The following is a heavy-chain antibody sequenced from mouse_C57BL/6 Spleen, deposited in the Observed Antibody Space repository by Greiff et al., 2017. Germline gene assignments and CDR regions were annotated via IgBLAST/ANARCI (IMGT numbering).Heavy chain of an antibody. CDR3: ARGDYYGSSYEYYAMDY. CDR2: IYPGSGST. Sequence: QVQLQQPGAELVKPGASVKMSCKASGYTFTSYWITWVKQRPGQGLEWIGDIYPGSGSTNYNEKFQSKATLTVDTPSSTAYMQLSSLTSEDSAVYYCARGDYYGSSYEYYAMDYWGQGTSVTVSS. CDR1: GYTFTSYW. D-gene: IGHD1-1*01. J-gene: IGHJ4*01. V-gene: IGHV1-55*01.